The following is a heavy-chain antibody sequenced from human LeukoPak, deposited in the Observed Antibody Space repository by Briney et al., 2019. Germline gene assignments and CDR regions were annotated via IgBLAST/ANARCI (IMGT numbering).Heavy chain of an antibody. CDR3: AKNGGRGYSYGYIFDY. V-gene: IGHV3-30*18. CDR1: GFTFSSYG. D-gene: IGHD5-18*01. CDR2: ISYDGSNK. J-gene: IGHJ4*02. Sequence: PGGSLRLSCAASGFTFSSYGMHWVRQAPGKGLEWVAVISYDGSNKYYADSVKGRFTISRDNSKNTLYLQMNSLRAEDTAVYYCAKNGGRGYSYGYIFDYWGQGTLVTVSS.